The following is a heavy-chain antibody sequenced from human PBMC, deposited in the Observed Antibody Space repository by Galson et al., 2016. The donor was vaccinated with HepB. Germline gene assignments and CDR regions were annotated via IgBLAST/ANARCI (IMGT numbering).Heavy chain of an antibody. CDR1: GYTFSGNY. CDR3: ARVTVTNLDY. CDR2: INPNSGGT. J-gene: IGHJ4*02. D-gene: IGHD4-17*01. V-gene: IGHV1-2*06. Sequence: SVKVSCKASGYTFSGNYMHWVRQAPGQGLEWLGRINPNSGGTNYAQNFQGRVTMTRDTSISTAYRELSRLRSDDTAIYYCARVTVTNLDYWGQGTLVTVSS.